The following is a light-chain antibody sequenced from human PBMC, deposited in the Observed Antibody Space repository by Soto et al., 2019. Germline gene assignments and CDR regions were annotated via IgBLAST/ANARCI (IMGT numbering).Light chain of an antibody. J-gene: IGKJ1*01. CDR3: QQYGNSPRT. CDR1: QSVSSNY. CDR2: GAS. Sequence: EIVLTQSPGTLSLSPGERATLSCKASQSVSSNYLAWFQQKPGQAPRLLIYGASSRAAGIPDRFSGSGSGTDFSLTISRLEPEDFVVYYCQQYGNSPRTFCQGTKVEIK. V-gene: IGKV3-20*01.